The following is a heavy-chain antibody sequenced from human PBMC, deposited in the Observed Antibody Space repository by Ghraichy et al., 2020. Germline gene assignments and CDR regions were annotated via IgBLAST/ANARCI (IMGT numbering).Heavy chain of an antibody. J-gene: IGHJ6*02. V-gene: IGHV4-31*03. CDR1: GGSISSGGYY. D-gene: IGHD3-16*01. Sequence: SETLSLTCTVSGGSISSGGYYWSWIRQHPGKGLEWIGYIYYSGSTYYNPSLKSRVTISVDTSKNQFSLKLSSVTAADTAVYYCAGLRLGYYYGMDVWGQGTTVTVSS. CDR3: AGLRLGYYYGMDV. CDR2: IYYSGST.